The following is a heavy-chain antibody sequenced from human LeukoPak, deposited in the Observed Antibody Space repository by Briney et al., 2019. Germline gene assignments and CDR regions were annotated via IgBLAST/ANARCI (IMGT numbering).Heavy chain of an antibody. CDR3: ARDPGYSSSSGRYFDY. D-gene: IGHD6-6*01. CDR1: GFTFSSYA. V-gene: IGHV3-64*01. J-gene: IGHJ4*02. Sequence: PGGSLRLSCAASGFTFSSYAMPWVRQAPGKGLEYVSAISSNGGSTYYANSVKGRFTISRDNSKNTLYLQMGSPRAEDMAVYYCARDPGYSSSSGRYFDYWGQGTLVTVSS. CDR2: ISSNGGST.